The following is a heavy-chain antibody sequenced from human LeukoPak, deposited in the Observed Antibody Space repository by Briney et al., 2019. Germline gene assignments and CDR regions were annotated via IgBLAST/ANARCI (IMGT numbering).Heavy chain of an antibody. J-gene: IGHJ4*02. Sequence: PSGTLSLTCAVYGGSFSGYYWSWIRQPPGKGLEWIGEINHSGSTNYNPSLKSRVTISVDTSKNQFSLKLSSVTAADTAVYYCARGGYYYDSSGYSYYYWGQGTLVTVSS. CDR1: GGSFSGYY. D-gene: IGHD3-22*01. V-gene: IGHV4-34*01. CDR2: INHSGST. CDR3: ARGGYYYDSSGYSYYY.